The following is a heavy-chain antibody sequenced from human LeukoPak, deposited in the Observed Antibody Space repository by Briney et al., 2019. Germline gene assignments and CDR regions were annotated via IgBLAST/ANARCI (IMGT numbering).Heavy chain of an antibody. CDR2: ITPVFGVS. V-gene: IGHV1-69*04. CDR1: GGSFSSYV. CDR3: TREGVYAPDPSSYHRDAFDM. D-gene: IGHD3-16*02. Sequence: GASVKVSCKASGGSFSSYVITWVRQAPGQGLEWMGRITPVFGVSNFAQKFQGGVTITADKSTNTAHMELSRLESGDTAVYYCTREGVYAPDPSSYHRDAFDMWGQGTVVIVSS. J-gene: IGHJ3*02.